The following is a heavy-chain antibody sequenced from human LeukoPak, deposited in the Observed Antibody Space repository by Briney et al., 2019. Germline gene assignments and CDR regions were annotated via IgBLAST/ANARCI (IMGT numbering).Heavy chain of an antibody. CDR2: IYDSGST. Sequence: KSSETLSLTCTVSGGSIRSSYYYWGWIRQPPGKGLEWIGSIYDSGSTYYNPSLKSRVTISVDTSKNQFSLKLNSVTAADTAVYYCARCGYRGLFDYWGQGTLVTVSS. J-gene: IGHJ4*02. D-gene: IGHD5-12*01. CDR3: ARCGYRGLFDY. V-gene: IGHV4-39*01. CDR1: GGSIRSSYYY.